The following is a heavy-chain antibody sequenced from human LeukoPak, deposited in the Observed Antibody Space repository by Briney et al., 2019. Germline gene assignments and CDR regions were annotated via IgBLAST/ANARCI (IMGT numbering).Heavy chain of an antibody. CDR3: ARAVYGGSQIDY. Sequence: ASVKVSCKASGYNLITYYMQWVRQAPGQGLEWMGVITTSNGVTTYAQKFQGRVTVTRDTSTSTVDMELSSLRSDDTAVYFCARAVYGGSQIDYWGQGTLVTVSS. J-gene: IGHJ4*02. CDR1: GYNLITYY. CDR2: ITTSNGVT. V-gene: IGHV1-46*01. D-gene: IGHD4-23*01.